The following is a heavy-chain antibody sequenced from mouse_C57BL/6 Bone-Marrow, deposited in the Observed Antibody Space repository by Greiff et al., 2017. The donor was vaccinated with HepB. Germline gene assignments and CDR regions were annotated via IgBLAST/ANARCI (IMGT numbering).Heavy chain of an antibody. V-gene: IGHV1-80*01. Sequence: VKLQQSGAELVKPGASVKISCKASGYAFSSYWMNWVKQRPGKGLEWIGQIYPGDGDTNYNGKFKGKATLTADKSSSTAYMQLSSLTSEDSAVYFCARSGDSNYPACFAYWGQGTLVTVSA. D-gene: IGHD2-5*01. CDR2: IYPGDGDT. J-gene: IGHJ3*01. CDR1: GYAFSSYW. CDR3: ARSGDSNYPACFAY.